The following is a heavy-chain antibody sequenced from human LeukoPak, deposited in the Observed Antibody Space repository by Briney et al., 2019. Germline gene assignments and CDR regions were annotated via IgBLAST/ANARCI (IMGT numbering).Heavy chain of an antibody. Sequence: PGGSLRLSCAASGFTFSAYAMHWVRQAPGKGLEWVAVIFYDGSNKYFAESEKGRFTISRDNSRNTLYLQINSLRAEDTAVYYCARDSGSYQTYYYYYGMDVWGQGTTVTVSS. V-gene: IGHV3-30-3*01. CDR1: GFTFSAYA. J-gene: IGHJ6*02. CDR2: IFYDGSNK. D-gene: IGHD1-26*01. CDR3: ARDSGSYQTYYYYYGMDV.